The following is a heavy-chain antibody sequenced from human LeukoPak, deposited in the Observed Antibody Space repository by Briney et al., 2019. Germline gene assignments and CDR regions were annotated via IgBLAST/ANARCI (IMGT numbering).Heavy chain of an antibody. CDR2: IKSKTDGGTT. CDR3: AKYDSSGLASVAFDI. D-gene: IGHD3-22*01. J-gene: IGHJ3*02. Sequence: PGGSLRLSCAASGFTFSNTWMSWVRQAPGKGLEWVGRIKSKTDGGTTDYAAPVKGRFSISRDNSKSTVYLQMNSLRVEDTAVYYCAKYDSSGLASVAFDIWGQGTMVTVSS. CDR1: GFTFSNTW. V-gene: IGHV3-15*01.